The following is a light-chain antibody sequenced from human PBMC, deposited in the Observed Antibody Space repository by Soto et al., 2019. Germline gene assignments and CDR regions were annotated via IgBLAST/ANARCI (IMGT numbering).Light chain of an antibody. V-gene: IGKV3-15*01. CDR1: QSVRSN. Sequence: EIVMTKSPVTLSVSPGERATLSCRASQSVRSNLAWYQQKPGQAPRLLMYDASTRATGIPARFSGSGSGTEFTLTISSLQSEDFAVYYCQQYNNWPPWTFGQGTKVDIK. CDR3: QQYNNWPPWT. CDR2: DAS. J-gene: IGKJ1*01.